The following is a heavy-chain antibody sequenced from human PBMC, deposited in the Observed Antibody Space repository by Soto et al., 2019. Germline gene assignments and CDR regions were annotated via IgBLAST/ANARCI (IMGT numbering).Heavy chain of an antibody. D-gene: IGHD2-21*01. CDR3: ARRGEAYPLDY. V-gene: IGHV1-18*01. CDR1: GYTFFTYG. CDR2: INIHDGDT. J-gene: IGHJ4*02. Sequence: GASVKVSCKSSGYTFFTYGITWVRQAPGQGLEWLGWINIHDGDTNYAQKVQGRVSMTSNISTSTAYMELRSLTSDDTAMYYCARRGEAYPLDYWGQGTLVTVSS.